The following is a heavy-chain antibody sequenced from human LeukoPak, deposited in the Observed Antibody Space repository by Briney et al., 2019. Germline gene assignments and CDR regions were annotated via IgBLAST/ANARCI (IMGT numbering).Heavy chain of an antibody. Sequence: PSETLSLTCAVYGGPFSGYFWSWIRQPPAKGPEWIGEINHSGNTNYNPSLKSRVIISVDKSKNQFSLKLNSVTAADTAVYYCAFWQRGFNAFDIWGQGTVVTVSS. D-gene: IGHD1-26*01. CDR2: INHSGNT. V-gene: IGHV4-34*01. CDR3: AFWQRGFNAFDI. CDR1: GGPFSGYF. J-gene: IGHJ3*02.